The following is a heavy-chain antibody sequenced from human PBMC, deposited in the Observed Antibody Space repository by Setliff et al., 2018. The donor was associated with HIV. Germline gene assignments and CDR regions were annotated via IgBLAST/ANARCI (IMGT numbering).Heavy chain of an antibody. CDR1: GFTFSTYS. J-gene: IGHJ6*02. CDR2: ISSSGTTI. Sequence: GSLRLSCEASGFTFSTYSMNWVRQAPGKGLEWVSYISSSGTTIYYADSVKGRFTISRDNAKNSLYLQMNSLRAEDTAVYYCARDSRYYYYGMDVWGQGTTVTVSS. CDR3: ARDSRYYYYGMDV. V-gene: IGHV3-48*04.